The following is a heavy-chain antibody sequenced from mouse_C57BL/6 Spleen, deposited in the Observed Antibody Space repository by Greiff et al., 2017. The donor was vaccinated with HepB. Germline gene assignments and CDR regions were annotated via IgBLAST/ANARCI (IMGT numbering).Heavy chain of an antibody. V-gene: IGHV1-82*01. CDR3: ARSGSYALDY. CDR1: GYAFSSSW. CDR2: IYPGDGDT. J-gene: IGHJ4*01. D-gene: IGHD1-1*01. Sequence: VQLQQSGPELVKPGASVKISCKASGYAFSSSWMNWVKQRPGKGLEWIGRIYPGDGDTNYNGKSRGKATLTADKSSSTAYMQLSSLTSEDSAVYFCARSGSYALDYRGQGTSVTVSS.